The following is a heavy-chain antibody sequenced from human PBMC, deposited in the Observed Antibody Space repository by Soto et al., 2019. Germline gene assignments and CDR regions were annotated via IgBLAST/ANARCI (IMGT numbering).Heavy chain of an antibody. CDR1: GDSLIGYA. CDR2: ITFRGVT. D-gene: IGHD3-9*01. CDR3: ARKLEASIRHVEWFSYKWFDP. J-gene: IGHJ5*02. V-gene: IGHV4-34*01. Sequence: SETLSLTCDVHGDSLIGYAWSWIRQPPGKGLEWIGEITFRGVTNYHPSLKSRLSMSVDTSKNRISLNVSSVTAADTALYFCARKLEASIRHVEWFSYKWFDPWGPGTLVTV.